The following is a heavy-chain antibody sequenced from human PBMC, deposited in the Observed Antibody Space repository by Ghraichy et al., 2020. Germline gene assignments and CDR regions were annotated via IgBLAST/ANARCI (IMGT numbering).Heavy chain of an antibody. D-gene: IGHD5-18*01. CDR1: GFTFSSYA. V-gene: IGHV3-30*04. CDR3: ARGVKKLWLRFPLDY. J-gene: IGHJ4*02. CDR2: ISYDGSNK. Sequence: GGSLRLSCAASGFTFSSYAMHWVRQAPGKGLEWVAVISYDGSNKYYADSVKGRFTISRDNSKNTLYLQMNSLRAEDTAVYYCARGVKKLWLRFPLDYWGQGTLVTVSS.